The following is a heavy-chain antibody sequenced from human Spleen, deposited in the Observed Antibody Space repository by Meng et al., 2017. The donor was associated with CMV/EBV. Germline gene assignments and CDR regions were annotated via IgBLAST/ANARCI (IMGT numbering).Heavy chain of an antibody. J-gene: IGHJ4*02. V-gene: IGHV1-69*05. D-gene: IGHD3/OR15-3a*01. CDR1: GGTFSSYA. CDR3: ARGGPFDY. Sequence: VKVSCKAAGGTFSSYAISWVRQAPGQGLEWMGGIIPIFDTANYAQNFQGRVTITTDESTTTAYMELSSLRSEDTAVYYCARGGPFDYWGQGTLVTVS. CDR2: IIPIFDTA.